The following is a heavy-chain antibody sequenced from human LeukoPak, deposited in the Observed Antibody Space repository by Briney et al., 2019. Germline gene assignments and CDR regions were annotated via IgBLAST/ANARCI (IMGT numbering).Heavy chain of an antibody. CDR2: INTNTGNP. V-gene: IGHV7-4-1*02. Sequence: ASVKVSCKASGYIFDIYAMIWVRQAPGQGLELMGWINTNTGNPTYAQGFRGRFEFSLDTSVSTAYLQINSLKAEDTAVYYCARDYTVTLGTTTYFQHWGQGTLVTVSS. D-gene: IGHD1-7*01. CDR1: GYIFDIYA. J-gene: IGHJ1*01. CDR3: ARDYTVTLGTTTYFQH.